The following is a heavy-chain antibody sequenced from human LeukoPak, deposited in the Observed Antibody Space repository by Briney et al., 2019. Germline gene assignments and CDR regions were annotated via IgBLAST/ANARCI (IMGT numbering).Heavy chain of an antibody. CDR3: ARGRIYDSSGYCY. Sequence: GASVKASCKASGYTFTGYYMHWVRQAPGQGLEWMGWINPNSGGTNYAQKFQGRVTMTRDTSISTAYMELSRLRSDDTAVYYCARGRIYDSSGYCYWGQGTLVTVSS. CDR2: INPNSGGT. J-gene: IGHJ4*02. D-gene: IGHD3-22*01. V-gene: IGHV1-2*02. CDR1: GYTFTGYY.